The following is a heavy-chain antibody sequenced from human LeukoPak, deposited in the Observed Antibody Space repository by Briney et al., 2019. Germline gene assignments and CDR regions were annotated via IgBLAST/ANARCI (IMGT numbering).Heavy chain of an antibody. Sequence: SGGSLRLSCAASGFTFSTYWMHWVRQAPGKGLVWISRINTDGSSTTYADSVKGRFTMSRDNAKNTLYLQMNSLRAEDTAVYYCARDRRGYSSSWYADYWGQGTLVTVSS. J-gene: IGHJ4*02. CDR1: GFTFSTYW. V-gene: IGHV3-74*01. CDR3: ARDRRGYSSSWYADY. D-gene: IGHD6-13*01. CDR2: INTDGSST.